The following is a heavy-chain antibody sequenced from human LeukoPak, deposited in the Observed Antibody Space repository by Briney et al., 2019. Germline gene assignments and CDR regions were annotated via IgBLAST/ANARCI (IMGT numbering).Heavy chain of an antibody. CDR3: AKGNLRGPPPIIDY. D-gene: IGHD6-25*01. V-gene: IGHV3-33*03. Sequence: GGSLRLSCAASGFTFSSYGMHWVRQAPGKGLEWVAVIWYDGSNKYYADSVKGRFTISRDNSKNTLYLQMNSLRAEDTAVYYCAKGNLRGPPPIIDYWGQGTLVTVSS. CDR2: IWYDGSNK. J-gene: IGHJ4*02. CDR1: GFTFSSYG.